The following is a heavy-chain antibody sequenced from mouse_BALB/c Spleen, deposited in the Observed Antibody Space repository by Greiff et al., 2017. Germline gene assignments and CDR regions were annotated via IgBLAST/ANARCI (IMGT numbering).Heavy chain of an antibody. J-gene: IGHJ3*01. D-gene: IGHD3-2*01. Sequence: VQLQQPGAELVKPGAPVKLSCKASGYTFTSYWMHWVKQRPGRGLEWIGRIDPSDSETHYNQKFKDKATLTVDKSSSTAYIQLSSLTSEDSAVFYCARPDSSGYAWFAYWGQGTLVTVSA. CDR1: GYTFTSYW. V-gene: IGHV1-69*02. CDR3: ARPDSSGYAWFAY. CDR2: IDPSDSET.